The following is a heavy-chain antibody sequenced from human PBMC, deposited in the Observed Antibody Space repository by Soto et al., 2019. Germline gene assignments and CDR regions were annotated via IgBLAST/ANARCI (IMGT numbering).Heavy chain of an antibody. CDR2: ISGSGVST. CDR3: EKGPGLVVAVPY. V-gene: IGHV3-23*01. J-gene: IGHJ4*02. CDR1: GFTFSSYA. Sequence: EVQLLESGGGLVQPGGSLRLSCAASGFTFSSYAMSWVRQAPGKGLEWVSAISGSGVSTYYADSVKVRFTISRDNSKNTLYLKMNSLRAEDTAVYYCEKGPGLVVAVPYWGQGTLVTVSS. D-gene: IGHD2-15*01.